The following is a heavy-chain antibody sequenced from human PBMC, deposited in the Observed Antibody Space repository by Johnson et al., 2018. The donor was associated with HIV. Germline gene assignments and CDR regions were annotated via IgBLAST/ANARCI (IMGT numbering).Heavy chain of an antibody. CDR3: AKDLRVFDWFNAYDAFDI. V-gene: IGHV3-33*06. J-gene: IGHJ3*02. Sequence: VQLVESGGGVVQPGGSLRLSRAASGFTFSSYGMHWVRQAPGKGLEWVAVIWYDGSNKYYADSVKGRFTISRDNSKNTLYLQMNSLRADDTAVYYCAKDLRVFDWFNAYDAFDIWGQGTMVTVSS. CDR1: GFTFSSYG. CDR2: IWYDGSNK. D-gene: IGHD3-9*01.